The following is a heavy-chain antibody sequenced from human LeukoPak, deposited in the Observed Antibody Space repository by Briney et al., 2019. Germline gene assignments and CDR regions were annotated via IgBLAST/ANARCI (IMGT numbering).Heavy chain of an antibody. D-gene: IGHD3-10*01. CDR2: INHSGST. CDR3: ARGLYYYSSGIVY. Sequence: SETLSLTCAVYGGSFSGYYWSCIRQPPGKGLECIGEINHSGSTNYNPSLKSRVTISVDTSKNQFSLKLSSLTAADTAVYYCARGLYYYSSGIVYWGQGTLVTVCS. J-gene: IGHJ4*02. CDR1: GGSFSGYY. V-gene: IGHV4-34*01.